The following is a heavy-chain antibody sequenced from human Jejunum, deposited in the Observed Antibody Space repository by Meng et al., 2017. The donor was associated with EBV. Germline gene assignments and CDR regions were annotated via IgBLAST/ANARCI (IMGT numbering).Heavy chain of an antibody. CDR3: AREGLVGDLRYFDL. D-gene: IGHD3-16*01. Sequence: LVESGAEGREPGASWNVACKASAYTLAGYYMHWVRQASGQGLEWMGRINPNSGGANYAQKFQGRVTMTRDTSISTAYMELSRLRSDDTAVYYCAREGLVGDLRYFDLWGRGTLVTVSS. CDR1: AYTLAGYY. CDR2: INPNSGGA. J-gene: IGHJ2*01. V-gene: IGHV1-2*06.